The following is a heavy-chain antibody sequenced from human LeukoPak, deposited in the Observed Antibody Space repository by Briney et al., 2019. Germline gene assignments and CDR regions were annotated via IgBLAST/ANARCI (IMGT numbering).Heavy chain of an antibody. D-gene: IGHD1-26*01. J-gene: IGHJ4*02. CDR3: ARDRSASYRFDY. CDR1: GDSISGYY. CDR2: IYTSGST. V-gene: IGHV4-4*07. Sequence: SETLSLTCSVSGDSISGYYWSWIRQPAGKGLEWIGRIYTSGSTNYNPSLKSRVTMSVDTPKNQFSLNLTSATAADTAVYYCARDRSASYRFDYWGQGTLVTVSS.